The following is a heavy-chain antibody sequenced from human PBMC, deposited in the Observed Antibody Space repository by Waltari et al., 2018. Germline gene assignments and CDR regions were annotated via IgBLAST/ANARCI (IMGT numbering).Heavy chain of an antibody. Sequence: QVQLQESGPGLLKPSETLSLTCGVSGYSINSGYYWGWIRQPPGKGLEWIGTIYHDGSTLYSPSLKMRLTMSMDTSKNEFSLKLRSVTAADTAVYYCTRQVLGYCTSAPCRRLDSWGQGTLVTVSS. J-gene: IGHJ4*02. CDR2: IYHDGST. D-gene: IGHD2-2*03. CDR1: GYSINSGYY. V-gene: IGHV4-38-2*01. CDR3: TRQVLGYCTSAPCRRLDS.